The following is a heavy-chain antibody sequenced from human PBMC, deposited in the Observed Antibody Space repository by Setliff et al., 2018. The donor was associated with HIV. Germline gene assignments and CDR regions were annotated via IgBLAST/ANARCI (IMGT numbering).Heavy chain of an antibody. CDR2: IYYSGSA. Sequence: PSETLSLTCTVSGGSISSGGYYWSWIRQHPEKGLEWIGYIYYSGSAYYNPSLKSRVTISLDTSKNQFSLKLTSMTAADTAVYYCAREWRGRYYYMDVWGKGTTVTVSS. CDR3: AREWRGRYYYMDV. J-gene: IGHJ6*03. V-gene: IGHV4-31*03. CDR1: GGSISSGGYY. D-gene: IGHD3-10*01.